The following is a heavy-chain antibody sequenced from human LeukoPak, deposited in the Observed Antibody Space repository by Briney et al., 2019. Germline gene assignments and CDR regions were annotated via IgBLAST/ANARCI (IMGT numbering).Heavy chain of an antibody. CDR2: IRLDGSDE. CDR1: GFTFSGYG. Sequence: GGSLRLSCAASGFTFSGYGMHWVRQAPGKRLEWVAFIRLDGSDEYYGDSVKGRFTISRDNSKNTLYLQMNSLRPEDTAVYYCARDHSQNFDYWGQGTLVTVSS. D-gene: IGHD5-18*01. J-gene: IGHJ4*02. CDR3: ARDHSQNFDY. V-gene: IGHV3-30*02.